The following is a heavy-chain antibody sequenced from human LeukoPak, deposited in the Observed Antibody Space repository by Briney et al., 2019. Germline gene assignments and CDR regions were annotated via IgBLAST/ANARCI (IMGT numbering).Heavy chain of an antibody. J-gene: IGHJ5*02. CDR1: GGSISSGSYY. Sequence: SETLSLTCTVSGGSISSGSYYWSWIRQPAGKGLEWIGRIYTSGSTNYNPSLKSRVTISVDTSKNQFSLKLTSVTAADTAVYYCATRRCGITGTRGFDPWGQGTLVTVSS. CDR2: IYTSGST. D-gene: IGHD1-7*01. CDR3: ATRRCGITGTRGFDP. V-gene: IGHV4-61*02.